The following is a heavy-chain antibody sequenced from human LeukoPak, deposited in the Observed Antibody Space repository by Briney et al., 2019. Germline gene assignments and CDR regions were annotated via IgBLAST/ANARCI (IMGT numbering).Heavy chain of an antibody. CDR2: VKSNTDGGST. CDR3: TSDDPVNRS. J-gene: IGHJ4*02. V-gene: IGHV3-15*01. D-gene: IGHD2/OR15-2a*01. CDR1: GFAFGNAW. Sequence: KTGGSLRLSCAASGFAFGNAWMSWVRQAPGKGLEWVGRVKSNTDGGSTDYAAPVKGRFTISRDDPKNTLFLQMNTLKTEDAAMYYCTSDDPVNRSWGQGTLVTVSS.